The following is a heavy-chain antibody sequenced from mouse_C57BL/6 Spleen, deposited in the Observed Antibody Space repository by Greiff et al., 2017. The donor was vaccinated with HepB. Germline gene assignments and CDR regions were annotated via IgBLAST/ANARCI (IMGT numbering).Heavy chain of an antibody. J-gene: IGHJ3*01. CDR1: GYTFTSYD. Sequence: QVQLKESGPELVKPGASVKLSCKASGYTFTSYDINWVKQRPGQGLEWIGWIYPRDGSTKYNEKFKGKATLTVDTSSSTAYMELHSLTSEDSAVYFCARRDGYYVFAYWGQGTLVTVSA. D-gene: IGHD2-3*01. V-gene: IGHV1-85*01. CDR3: ARRDGYYVFAY. CDR2: IYPRDGST.